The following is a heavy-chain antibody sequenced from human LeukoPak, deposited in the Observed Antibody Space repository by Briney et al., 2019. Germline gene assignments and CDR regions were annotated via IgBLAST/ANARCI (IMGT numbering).Heavy chain of an antibody. V-gene: IGHV4-59*01. CDR3: ARVDPEHYYYYGMDV. CDR1: GGSISGYY. Sequence: SETLSLTCTVSGGSISGYYWSWIRQPPGKGLEWIGYIYYSGSTNYNPSLKSRVTISVDTSKNQFSLKLSSVTAADTAVYYCARVDPEHYYYYGMDVWGQGTTVTVSS. J-gene: IGHJ6*02. CDR2: IYYSGST.